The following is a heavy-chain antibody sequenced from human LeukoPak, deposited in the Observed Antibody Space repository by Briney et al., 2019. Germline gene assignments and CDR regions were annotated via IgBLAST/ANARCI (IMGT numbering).Heavy chain of an antibody. J-gene: IGHJ4*02. CDR2: IYYSGST. CDR1: GGSISSYY. Sequence: SETLSLACTVSGGSISSYYWSWIRQPPGKGLEWIGYIYYSGSTNYNPSLKSRVTISVDTSKNQFSLKLSSVTAADTAVYYCATTTIRLGYWGQGTLVTVSS. CDR3: ATTTIRLGY. V-gene: IGHV4-59*12. D-gene: IGHD1-26*01.